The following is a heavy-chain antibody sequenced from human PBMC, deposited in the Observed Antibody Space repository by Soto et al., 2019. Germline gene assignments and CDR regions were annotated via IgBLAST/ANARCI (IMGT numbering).Heavy chain of an antibody. D-gene: IGHD2-2*01. J-gene: IGHJ5*02. CDR1: GGSISSGGYS. CDR3: ARKVPAAVTDWFDP. Sequence: QLQLQESGSGLVKPSQTLSLTCAVSGGSISSGGYSWSWIRQPPGKGLEWIGYIYHSGNTYYNPSLKSRVTISVDRSKNQFSLKLSSVTAADTAVYYCARKVPAAVTDWFDPWGQGTLVTVSS. V-gene: IGHV4-30-2*01. CDR2: IYHSGNT.